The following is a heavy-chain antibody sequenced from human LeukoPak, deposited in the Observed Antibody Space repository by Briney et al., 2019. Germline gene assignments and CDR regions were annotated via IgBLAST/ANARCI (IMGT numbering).Heavy chain of an antibody. J-gene: IGHJ4*02. D-gene: IGHD5-18*01. CDR3: AREGSSYGSLVRGRYYFDY. Sequence: GGSLRLSCAASGFTFSSYGMHWVRQAPGKGLEWVAFIRYDGSNKYYADSVKGRSTISRDNSKNTLYLQMNSLRAEDTAVYYCAREGSSYGSLVRGRYYFDYWSQGTLVTVSS. V-gene: IGHV3-30*02. CDR2: IRYDGSNK. CDR1: GFTFSSYG.